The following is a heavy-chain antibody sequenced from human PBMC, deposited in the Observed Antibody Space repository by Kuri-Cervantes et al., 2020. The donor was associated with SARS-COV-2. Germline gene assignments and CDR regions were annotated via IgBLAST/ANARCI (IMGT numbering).Heavy chain of an antibody. CDR2: IYHSGST. CDR3: ARYRAFGAWADAFDI. D-gene: IGHD3-10*01. Sequence: SQTLSLTCAVYGGSFSGYYWGWIRQPPGKGLEWIGSIYHSGSTYYNPSLKSRVTISVDTSKNQFSLKLSSVTAADTAVYYCARYRAFGAWADAFDIWGQGTMVTVSS. J-gene: IGHJ3*02. V-gene: IGHV4-38-2*01. CDR1: GGSFSGYY.